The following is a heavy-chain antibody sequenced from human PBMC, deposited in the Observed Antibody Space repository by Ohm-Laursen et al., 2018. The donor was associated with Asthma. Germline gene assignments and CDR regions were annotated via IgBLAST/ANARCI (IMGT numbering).Heavy chain of an antibody. J-gene: IGHJ1*01. D-gene: IGHD1-26*01. Sequence: SLRLSCTASGSTFSRYSIHWVRQIPGKGPEWVASISTASTFIYYADSVRGRFTTSRDNAKNSVYLQMNSLRAEDTALYYCARIGPEWELPGREYSLHHWGQGTQVTVSS. CDR1: GSTFSRYS. CDR2: ISTASTFI. V-gene: IGHV3-21*01. CDR3: ARIGPEWELPGREYSLHH.